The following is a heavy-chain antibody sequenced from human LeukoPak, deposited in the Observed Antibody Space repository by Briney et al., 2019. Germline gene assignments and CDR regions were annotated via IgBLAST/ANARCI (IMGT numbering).Heavy chain of an antibody. J-gene: IGHJ4*02. V-gene: IGHV3-9*01. CDR3: AKVRRGSYWDPSFDY. CDR1: GFTFDGYA. Sequence: GGSLRLSCAASGFTFDGYAMHWVRQAPGKGLEWVSGISWNSGSIGYADSVKGRFTISRDNAKNSLYLQMNSLRAEDTALYYCAKVRRGSYWDPSFDYWGQGTLVTVSS. CDR2: ISWNSGSI. D-gene: IGHD1-26*01.